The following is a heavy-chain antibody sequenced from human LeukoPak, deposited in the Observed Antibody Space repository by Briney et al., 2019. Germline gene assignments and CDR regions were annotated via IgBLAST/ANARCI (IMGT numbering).Heavy chain of an antibody. CDR1: GGTFSSYA. Sequence: VASVKVSCKASGGTFSSYAISWVRQAPGQGLEWMGRIIPILGIANYAQKFQGRVTITADKSTSTAYMELSSLRSEDTAVYYCASTHVSDYYDSNGYYDYWGQGTLVTVSS. V-gene: IGHV1-69*04. CDR2: IIPILGIA. D-gene: IGHD3-22*01. J-gene: IGHJ4*02. CDR3: ASTHVSDYYDSNGYYDY.